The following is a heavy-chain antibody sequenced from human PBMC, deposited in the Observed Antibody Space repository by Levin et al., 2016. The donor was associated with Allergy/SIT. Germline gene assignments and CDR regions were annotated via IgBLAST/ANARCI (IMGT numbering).Heavy chain of an antibody. CDR2: IWNDGTNK. CDR1: GFTSSYYG. V-gene: IGHV3-33*03. J-gene: IGHJ4*02. Sequence: GGSLRLSCAASGFTSSYYGMHWVRQAPGKGLEWVASIWNDGTNKYYEASVKGRFTISGDNSKNTVYLQMNSLRAEDTALYYCVRSFGYAELAYFDYWGQGTLVTVSS. D-gene: IGHD5-18*01. CDR3: VRSFGYAELAYFDY.